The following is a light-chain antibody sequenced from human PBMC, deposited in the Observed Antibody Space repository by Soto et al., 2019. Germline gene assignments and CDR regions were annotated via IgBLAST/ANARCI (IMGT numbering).Light chain of an antibody. CDR3: QQYNSYSPRNP. J-gene: IGKJ1*01. Sequence: IQMTQSPSTLSASVGDRATITCRASQSLRSCLAWYQQKPGKAPKLLIYKASYLESGVPSRFSGSGSGTEFTLTISSRQPDDFAAYYCQQYNSYSPRNPFGQGTKVEIK. V-gene: IGKV1-5*03. CDR1: QSLRSC. CDR2: KAS.